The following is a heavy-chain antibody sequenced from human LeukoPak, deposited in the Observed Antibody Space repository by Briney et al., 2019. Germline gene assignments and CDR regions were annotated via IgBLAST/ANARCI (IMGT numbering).Heavy chain of an antibody. D-gene: IGHD4-17*01. CDR3: ARNYGDYYYYFYGMDV. CDR1: GFTFSHYG. Sequence: GGSLRLSCGTSGFTFSHYGIHWLRQAPGKGLGGVASIWYDGSNKYHADSVKGRFTISRDNTKNTVYLEMISLRVEDTAVYYCARNYGDYYYYFYGMDVWGKGTTVTVSS. CDR2: IWYDGSNK. J-gene: IGHJ6*04. V-gene: IGHV3-33*01.